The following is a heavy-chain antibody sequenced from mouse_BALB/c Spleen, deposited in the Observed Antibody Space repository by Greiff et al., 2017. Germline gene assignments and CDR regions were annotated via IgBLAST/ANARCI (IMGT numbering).Heavy chain of an antibody. V-gene: IGHV1-77*01. CDR2: IYPGSGNT. J-gene: IGHJ3*01. D-gene: IGHD2-3*01. Sequence: QVQLQQSGAELARPGASVKLSCKASGYTFTDYYINWVKQRTGQGLEWIGEIYPGSGNTYYNEKFKGKATLTADKSSSTAYMQLSSLTSEDSAVYFCARSYDGYYEFAYWGQGTLVTVSA. CDR3: ARSYDGYYEFAY. CDR1: GYTFTDYY.